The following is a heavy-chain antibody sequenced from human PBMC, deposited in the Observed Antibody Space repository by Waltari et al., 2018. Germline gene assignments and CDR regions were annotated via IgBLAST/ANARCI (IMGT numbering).Heavy chain of an antibody. CDR3: AREATVTTCRY. V-gene: IGHV1-2*06. D-gene: IGHD4-4*01. J-gene: IGHJ4*02. CDR1: GYTFTGYY. CDR2: INPNRGGT. Sequence: QVQLVQSGAEVKKPGASVKVSCKASGYTFTGYYMHWVRQAPGQGLEWMGRINPNRGGTNYAQKFQGRVTMTRDTSISTAYMELSRLRSDDTAVYYCAREATVTTCRYWGQGTLVTVSS.